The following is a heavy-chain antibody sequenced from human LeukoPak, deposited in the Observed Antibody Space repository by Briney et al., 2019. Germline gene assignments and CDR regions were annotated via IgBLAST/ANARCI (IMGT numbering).Heavy chain of an antibody. CDR3: ARLLGGPLSAFDI. Sequence: PSETLSLTCTVSGGSISSYYWSWIRQPPGKGLEWIGYIYYSGSTNYNPSLKSRVTISGDTSKNHLTLKLSSVTAADTAVYYCARLLGGPLSAFDIWGQGTMVTASS. J-gene: IGHJ3*02. D-gene: IGHD4-23*01. CDR1: GGSISSYY. V-gene: IGHV4-59*08. CDR2: IYYSGST.